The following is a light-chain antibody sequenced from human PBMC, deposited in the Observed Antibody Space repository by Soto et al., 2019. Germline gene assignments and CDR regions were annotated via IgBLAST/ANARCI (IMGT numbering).Light chain of an antibody. J-gene: IGLJ1*01. Sequence: QAAVTQPSSVSGSPGQAITVSCTGTSSDVGGYNYVSWYQQHPDKAPKLMIYDVSNRPSGVSNRFSGSKSGNTASLTISGLQAEDEADYYCSSYTSSSTPLVFGTGTKVTVL. V-gene: IGLV2-14*03. CDR1: SSDVGGYNY. CDR2: DVS. CDR3: SSYTSSSTPLV.